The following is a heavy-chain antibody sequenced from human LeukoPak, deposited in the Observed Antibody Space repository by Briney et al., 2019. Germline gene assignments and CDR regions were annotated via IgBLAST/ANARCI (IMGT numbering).Heavy chain of an antibody. D-gene: IGHD1-26*01. CDR3: AKDITVGATGSLDY. CDR2: ISYDGSDK. CDR1: GFTFSSYG. J-gene: IGHJ4*02. V-gene: IGHV3-30*18. Sequence: GGSLRLSCAASGFTFSSYGMHWVRQAPGKGLEWVAVISYDGSDKYYADSVEGRFTISRDNSKNTLYLQMNSLRAEDTAVYYCAKDITVGATGSLDYWGQGTLVTVSS.